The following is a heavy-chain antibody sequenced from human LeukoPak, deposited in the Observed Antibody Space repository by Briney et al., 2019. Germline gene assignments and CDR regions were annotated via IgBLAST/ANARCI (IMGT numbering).Heavy chain of an antibody. Sequence: GGSLRLSCVASGFTFSSYGMYWVRQAPGKGLEWVAVIWYDGSNKYYADSVKGRFTISRDNSKNTLYLQMNSLRAEDTAVYYCARLPLVLLYGDYEAYGMDVWGQGTTVTVSS. D-gene: IGHD4-17*01. CDR2: IWYDGSNK. J-gene: IGHJ6*02. CDR1: GFTFSSYG. V-gene: IGHV3-33*01. CDR3: ARLPLVLLYGDYEAYGMDV.